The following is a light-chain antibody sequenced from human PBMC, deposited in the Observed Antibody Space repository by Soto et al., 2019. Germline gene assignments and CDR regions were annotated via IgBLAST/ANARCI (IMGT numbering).Light chain of an antibody. CDR3: MQGTHWPPGYT. Sequence: DVVMTQSPLSLPVTLGQPASISCRSSQSLEHNDGDTYLNWFQQRPGQSPRRLIYKVSNRDSGGPGRFRGSGAGTDFNPRISRVGAEDVGIYYCMQGTHWPPGYTFGQGTKLEI. CDR2: KVS. J-gene: IGKJ2*01. CDR1: QSLEHNDGDTY. V-gene: IGKV2-30*02.